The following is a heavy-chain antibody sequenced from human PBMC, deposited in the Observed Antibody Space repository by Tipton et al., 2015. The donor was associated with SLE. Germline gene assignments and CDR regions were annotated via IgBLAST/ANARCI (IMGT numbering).Heavy chain of an antibody. Sequence: LRLSCAVSGPSINNAYYWGWIRQPPGKGLEWIGNFYHSGITYYNPSLKTRVTISIDTSKNQFSLRLISVTAADTALYYCTRGNVISWFGPWGRGTLVTFSS. CDR3: TRGNVISWFGP. CDR2: FYHSGIT. CDR1: GPSINNAYY. D-gene: IGHD4-23*01. V-gene: IGHV4-38-2*01. J-gene: IGHJ5*02.